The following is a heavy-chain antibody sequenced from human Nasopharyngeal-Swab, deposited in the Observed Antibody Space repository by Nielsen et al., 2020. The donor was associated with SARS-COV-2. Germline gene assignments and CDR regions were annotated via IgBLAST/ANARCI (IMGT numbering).Heavy chain of an antibody. V-gene: IGHV4-31*03. D-gene: IGHD3-22*01. CDR3: ARSLGHYDSSGYDY. Sequence: SETLSLTCTVSGGSISSGGYYWSWILQHPGKGLEWIGYIYYTGSTFYNPSLKSRLTISVDTSKNQFSLKLSSVTAADTAVYYCARSLGHYDSSGYDYWGQGNLVTVSS. CDR1: GGSISSGGYY. J-gene: IGHJ4*02. CDR2: IYYTGST.